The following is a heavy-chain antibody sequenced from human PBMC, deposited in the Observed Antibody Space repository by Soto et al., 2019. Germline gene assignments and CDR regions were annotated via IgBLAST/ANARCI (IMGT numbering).Heavy chain of an antibody. D-gene: IGHD3-3*02. CDR2: IYYSGST. J-gene: IGHJ5*02. V-gene: IGHV4-39*01. CDR1: GVSISSSSYY. Sequence: SETLSLTCTVSGVSISSSSYYLGWIRQPPGKGLEWIGSIYYSGSTYYNPSLKSRVTISVDTSKNQFSLKLSSVTAADTAVYYCASPKIAFYNWFDPWGQGTLVTVSS. CDR3: ASPKIAFYNWFDP.